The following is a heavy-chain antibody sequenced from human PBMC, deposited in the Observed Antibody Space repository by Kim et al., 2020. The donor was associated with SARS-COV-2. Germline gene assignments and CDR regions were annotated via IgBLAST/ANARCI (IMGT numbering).Heavy chain of an antibody. CDR2: INTNTGNP. Sequence: ASVKVSCKASGYTFTSYAMNWVRQAPGHGLEWMGWINTNTGNPTYAQGFTGRFVFSLDTSVSTAYLQISSLKAEDTAVYYCARDTEMATIFSHDAFDIWGQGTMVTVSS. J-gene: IGHJ3*02. D-gene: IGHD5-12*01. CDR3: ARDTEMATIFSHDAFDI. CDR1: GYTFTSYA. V-gene: IGHV7-4-1*02.